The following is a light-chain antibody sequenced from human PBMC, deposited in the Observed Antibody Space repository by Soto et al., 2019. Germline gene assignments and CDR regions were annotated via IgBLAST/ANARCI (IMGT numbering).Light chain of an antibody. V-gene: IGKV1-8*01. CDR1: QDINSW. Sequence: IQMTQSPSPLSASVGDRVTITCRASQDINSWLAWYQQKPGRAPKLLIYAASTLQSGVPSRFSGGGSGTDFTLTISCLQSEDFATYYCQQYYTYPWTFGQGTKVDTK. CDR3: QQYYTYPWT. J-gene: IGKJ1*01. CDR2: AAS.